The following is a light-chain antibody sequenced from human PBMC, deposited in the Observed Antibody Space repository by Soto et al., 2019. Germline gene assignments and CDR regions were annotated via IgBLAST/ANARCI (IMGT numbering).Light chain of an antibody. Sequence: EIVLTQSPGTLALSPGEGATLSCRASQSLSKYLAWYQQKPGQAPRLLIYGASSRATGIPDSFSGSGSGTDFTLTISRLEPEDFAVYYCQQYGGSPQTFGQGTKVDIK. V-gene: IGKV3-20*01. CDR3: QQYGGSPQT. CDR2: GAS. J-gene: IGKJ1*01. CDR1: QSLSKY.